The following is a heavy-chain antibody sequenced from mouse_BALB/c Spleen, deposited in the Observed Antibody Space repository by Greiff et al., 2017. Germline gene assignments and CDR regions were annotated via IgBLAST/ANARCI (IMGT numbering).Heavy chain of an antibody. CDR2: INPYNDGT. Sequence: VQLQQSGPELVKPGASVKMSCKASGYTFTSYVMHWVKQKPGQGLEWIGYINPYNDGTKYNEKFKGKATLTSDKSSSTAYMELSSLTSEDSAVYYCASIYDGYSHWYFDVWGAGTTVTVSS. CDR3: ASIYDGYSHWYFDV. J-gene: IGHJ1*01. V-gene: IGHV1-14*01. CDR1: GYTFTSYV. D-gene: IGHD2-3*01.